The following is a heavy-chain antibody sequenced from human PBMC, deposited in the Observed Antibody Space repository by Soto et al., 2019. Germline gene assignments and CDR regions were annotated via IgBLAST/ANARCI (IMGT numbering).Heavy chain of an antibody. CDR2: IYYSGFT. D-gene: IGHD3-9*01. V-gene: IGHV4-31*03. Sequence: SETLSLTCTVSGGSISSGGYYWSWIRQHPGKGLEWIGYIYYSGFTYYNPSLKSRVTISVDTSKNQFSLKLSSVTAADTAAYDCAYFGWLPYWGQGTLVTVSS. CDR3: AYFGWLPY. J-gene: IGHJ4*02. CDR1: GGSISSGGYY.